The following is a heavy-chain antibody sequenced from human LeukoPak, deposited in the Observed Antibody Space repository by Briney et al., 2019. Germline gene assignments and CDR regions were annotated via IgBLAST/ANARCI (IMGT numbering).Heavy chain of an antibody. V-gene: IGHV1-8*01. CDR2: MNPKSANT. J-gene: IGHJ4*02. Sequence: APVKVSCKASGYTFTAYDLNWVRQATGQGLEWMGWMNPKSANTGYAQKFQGRVTMTRDTSINTAYMELSSLRSEDTAIYYCARGKLTHGDYVAVDFWGQGTLVTVSS. CDR1: GYTFTAYD. D-gene: IGHD4-17*01. CDR3: ARGKLTHGDYVAVDF.